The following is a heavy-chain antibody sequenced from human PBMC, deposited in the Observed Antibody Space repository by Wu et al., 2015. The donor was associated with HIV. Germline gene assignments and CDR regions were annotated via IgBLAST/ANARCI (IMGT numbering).Heavy chain of an antibody. CDR3: ATDAIRRDAYNFGSGWPY. J-gene: IGHJ4*02. CDR2: VDPEDGET. Sequence: EVHLVQSGAEVKRPGTTVKISCKVSGYTFSDYYIHWVQQAPGGGLEWMGLVDPEDGETIYAERFQGRVTITADTSVDTAYMELSSLRYEDTALYYCATDAIRRDAYNFGSGWPYWGQGSLVTVLL. CDR1: GYTFSDYY. D-gene: IGHD5-24*01. V-gene: IGHV1-69-2*01.